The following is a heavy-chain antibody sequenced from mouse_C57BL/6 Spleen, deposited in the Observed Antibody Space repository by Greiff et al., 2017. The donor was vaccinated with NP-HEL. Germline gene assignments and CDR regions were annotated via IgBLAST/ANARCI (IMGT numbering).Heavy chain of an antibody. D-gene: IGHD3-3*01. CDR3: AREVGQGYAMDY. V-gene: IGHV5-6*01. Sequence: EVKLVESGGDLVKPGGSLKLSCAASGFTFSSYGMSWVRQTPDKRLEWVATISSGGSYTYYPDSVKGRFTISRDNAKNTLYLQMSSLKSEDTAMDYCAREVGQGYAMDYWGQGTSVTVSS. CDR2: ISSGGSYT. J-gene: IGHJ4*01. CDR1: GFTFSSYG.